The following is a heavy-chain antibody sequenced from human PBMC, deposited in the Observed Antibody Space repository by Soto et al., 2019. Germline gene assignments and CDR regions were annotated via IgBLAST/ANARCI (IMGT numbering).Heavy chain of an antibody. J-gene: IGHJ4*02. Sequence: QVQLVESGGGVVQPGRSLRLSCAASGFTFSSYGMHWVRQAPGKGLEWVAVISYDGSNKYYADSVKGRFTISRDNSKNTLYLQMNSLRAEDTAVYYCAKDPGGSGWYRDFDYWGQGTLVTVSS. CDR3: AKDPGGSGWYRDFDY. D-gene: IGHD6-19*01. CDR1: GFTFSSYG. V-gene: IGHV3-30*18. CDR2: ISYDGSNK.